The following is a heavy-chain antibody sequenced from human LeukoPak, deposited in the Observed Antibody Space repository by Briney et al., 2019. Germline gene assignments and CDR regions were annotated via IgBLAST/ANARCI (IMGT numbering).Heavy chain of an antibody. CDR3: ARSYSSVIDY. CDR2: IRYDGSNK. J-gene: IGHJ4*02. V-gene: IGHV3-33*08. CDR1: GFTFSSYA. Sequence: GSLRLSCAASGFTFSSYAMSWVRQAPGKGLEWVAFIRYDGSNKYYADSVKGRFTISRDNSKNTLYLQMNSLRAEDTAVYYCARSYSSVIDYWGQGTLVTVSS. D-gene: IGHD6-25*01.